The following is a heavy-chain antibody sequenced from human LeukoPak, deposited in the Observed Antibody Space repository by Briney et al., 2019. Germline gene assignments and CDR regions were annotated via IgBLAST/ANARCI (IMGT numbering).Heavy chain of an antibody. V-gene: IGHV3-23*01. D-gene: IGHD3-10*01. CDR1: GFTFNNYV. J-gene: IGHJ4*02. CDR2: IDYSGCNT. Sequence: GGSLRLSCAASGFTFNNYVMSWVRQAPGKGLEWVAGIDYSGCNTNYADSVLGRFTVSRDNSKNTLYLQMNSLRAEDTAVYYCVATRVCGGVLLRPNCLYFENWGQGTLVSVSS. CDR3: VATRVCGGVLLRPNCLYFEN.